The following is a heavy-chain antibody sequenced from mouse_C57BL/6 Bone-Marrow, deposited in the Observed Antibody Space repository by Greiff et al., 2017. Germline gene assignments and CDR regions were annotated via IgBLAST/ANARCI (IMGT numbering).Heavy chain of an antibody. CDR2: ISDGGSYT. V-gene: IGHV5-4*01. CDR3: ARNLFAY. J-gene: IGHJ3*01. CDR1: GFTFSSYA. Sequence: DVQLVESGGGLVKPGGSLKLSCAASGFTFSSYAMSWVRQTPEKRLEWVATISDGGSYTYYPDNVKGRFTIARDNAKNNLYLQMSHLKSEDTAMYYCARNLFAYWGQGTLVTVSA.